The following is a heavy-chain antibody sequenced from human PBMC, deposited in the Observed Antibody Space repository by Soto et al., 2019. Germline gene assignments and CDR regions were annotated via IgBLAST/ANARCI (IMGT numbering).Heavy chain of an antibody. CDR2: ISHSGRA. CDR3: ARGDSGSYFDY. D-gene: IGHD1-26*01. Sequence: QVQLHQWGAGLLKPSETLSLTCAVYNGSFSGYYWTWIRQPPGKGLEWIGEISHSGRADYNVSLKSRVTISVDKSKNQSSLKVNSVTAADTAVYYCARGDSGSYFDYWGQGTLVTGSS. J-gene: IGHJ4*02. V-gene: IGHV4-34*01. CDR1: NGSFSGYY.